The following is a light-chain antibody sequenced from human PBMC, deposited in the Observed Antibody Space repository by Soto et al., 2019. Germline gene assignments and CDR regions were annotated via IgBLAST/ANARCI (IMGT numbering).Light chain of an antibody. CDR1: SSDVGSYDL. J-gene: IGLJ1*01. Sequence: QSVLTQPASVSGPPGQSIVISCNGSSSDVGSYDLVSWYLQYPGKAPKVIIYEVNNRPSGVSNRFSGSKSDTTASLTISGLQPEDEADYYCSAYSDIDTKVFGTGTKVTVL. V-gene: IGLV2-14*02. CDR3: SAYSDIDTKV. CDR2: EVN.